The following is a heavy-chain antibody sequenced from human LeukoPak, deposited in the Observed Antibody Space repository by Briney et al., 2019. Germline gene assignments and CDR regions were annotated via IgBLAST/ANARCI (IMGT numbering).Heavy chain of an antibody. Sequence: ASGKVSCKASGYTFTSYYMHWVRQAPGQGLEWMGIINPSGGSTSYAQKFQGRVTMTRDTSTSTVYMELSSLRSEDTAVYYCAVVTAIGYYFDYWGQGTLVTVSS. V-gene: IGHV1-46*03. CDR1: GYTFTSYY. CDR2: INPSGGST. J-gene: IGHJ4*02. CDR3: AVVTAIGYYFDY. D-gene: IGHD2-21*02.